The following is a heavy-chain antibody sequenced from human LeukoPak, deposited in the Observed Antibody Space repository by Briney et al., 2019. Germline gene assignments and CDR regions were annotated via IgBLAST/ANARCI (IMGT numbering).Heavy chain of an antibody. D-gene: IGHD3-10*01. V-gene: IGHV4-61*02. J-gene: IGHJ6*03. CDR2: IYTSGST. Sequence: SETLSPTCTVSGGSISSGSYYWSWIRQPAGKGLEWIGRIYTSGSTNYNPSLKSRVTISVDTSKNQFSLKLSSVTAADTAVYYCARGGFGELYYYYYMDVWGKGTTVTVSS. CDR1: GGSISSGSYY. CDR3: ARGGFGELYYYYYMDV.